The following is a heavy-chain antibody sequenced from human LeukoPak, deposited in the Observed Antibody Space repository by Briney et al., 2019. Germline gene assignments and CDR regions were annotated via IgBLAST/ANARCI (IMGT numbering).Heavy chain of an antibody. J-gene: IGHJ4*02. D-gene: IGHD5-12*01. CDR3: ASVDIVATTGDY. CDR1: GGSINTDSYY. V-gene: IGHV4-31*03. Sequence: PSETLSLTCTVSGGSINTDSYYCGWIRQSPGKGLEWIGYIYYSGSTYYNPSLKSRVTISVDTSKNQFSLKLSSVTAADTAVYYCASVDIVATTGDYWGQGTLVTVSS. CDR2: IYYSGST.